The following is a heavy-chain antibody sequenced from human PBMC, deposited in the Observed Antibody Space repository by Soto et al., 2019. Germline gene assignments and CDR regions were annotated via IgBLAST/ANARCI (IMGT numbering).Heavy chain of an antibody. CDR1: EFIFSSSA. J-gene: IGHJ4*02. Sequence: EVQLLESGGGLVQPGGSLRLSCAASEFIFSSSAMTWARQAPEKGLEWVSFISASSTSTYYSDSVQGRFTISRDNSKNTLYLQLRSLRADDTALYYCVKFGAPRYFDYWGQGTPVSVSS. V-gene: IGHV3-23*01. CDR2: ISASSTST. D-gene: IGHD3-16*02. CDR3: VKFGAPRYFDY.